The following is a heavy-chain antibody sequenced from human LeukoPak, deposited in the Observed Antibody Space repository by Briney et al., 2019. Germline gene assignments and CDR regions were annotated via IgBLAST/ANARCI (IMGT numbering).Heavy chain of an antibody. CDR1: GYSISSGYY. J-gene: IGHJ5*02. V-gene: IGHV4-38-2*02. CDR2: IYHSGST. D-gene: IGHD3-3*01. Sequence: PSETLSLTCTVSGYSISSGYYWGWIRQPPGKGLEWIGSIYHSGSTYYNPSLKSRVTISVDTSKNQFSLKLSSVTAADTAVYYCATGSEIFDSASWFDPWGQGALVTVSS. CDR3: ATGSEIFDSASWFDP.